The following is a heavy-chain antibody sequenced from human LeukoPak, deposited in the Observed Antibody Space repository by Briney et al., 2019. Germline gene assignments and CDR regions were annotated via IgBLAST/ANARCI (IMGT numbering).Heavy chain of an antibody. J-gene: IGHJ4*02. V-gene: IGHV4-59*01. CDR2: IYDNGNA. Sequence: PSETLSLTCTVSGGPLSAYYWTWIRQPPGKGLGWIAYIYDNGNANYNPSLKSRVTISVDTSKNQFSLKLTSVTAADTVVYYCATGETGSTLGGYWGQGTLVTVSS. CDR3: ATGETGSTLGGY. D-gene: IGHD1-1*01. CDR1: GGPLSAYY.